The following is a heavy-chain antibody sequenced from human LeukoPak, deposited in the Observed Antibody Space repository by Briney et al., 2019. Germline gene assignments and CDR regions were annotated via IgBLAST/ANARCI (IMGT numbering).Heavy chain of an antibody. D-gene: IGHD1-14*01. V-gene: IGHV3-30*02. CDR1: GFTFSSYG. Sequence: GGSLRLSCGASGFTFSSYGMLWVRQSPGKGLEWVAFIRYDGNIKFYADSMKGRFTISRDNSKNTLYPHINSLRPEDTALYYCVKDNPLDYWGQGALVIISS. CDR3: VKDNPLDY. J-gene: IGHJ4*02. CDR2: IRYDGNIK.